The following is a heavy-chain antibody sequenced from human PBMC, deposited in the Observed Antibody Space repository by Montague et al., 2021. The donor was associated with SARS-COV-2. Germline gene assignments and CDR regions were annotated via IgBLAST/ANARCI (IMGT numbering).Heavy chain of an antibody. CDR2: INHSGST. Sequence: SETRSLTCAVYGGSFSGYCWSWIRQPPGKGLEWIGEINHSGSTKYNPSLKSRVGMSVDKSWNQFSLRLTSVTAADTAIYYCARRRSGRSDLAYWGQGTLVTVSS. CDR1: GGSFSGYC. D-gene: IGHD1-26*01. CDR3: ARRRSGRSDLAY. J-gene: IGHJ4*02. V-gene: IGHV4-34*01.